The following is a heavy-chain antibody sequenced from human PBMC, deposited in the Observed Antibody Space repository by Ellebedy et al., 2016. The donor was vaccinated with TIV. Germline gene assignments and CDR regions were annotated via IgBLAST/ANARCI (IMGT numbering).Heavy chain of an antibody. V-gene: IGHV3-30*03. CDR1: GFTFRSHG. CDR3: AREGAPSHLCFDC. J-gene: IGHJ4*02. D-gene: IGHD5-18*01. Sequence: GGSLRLXCTASGFTFRSHGMHWVRQAPGKGLEWVAVVSADGGTTYYADSVKGRFTISRDNSKNTLYLQMNSLGAEDTAVYYCAREGAPSHLCFDCWGQGTLVTVSS. CDR2: VSADGGTT.